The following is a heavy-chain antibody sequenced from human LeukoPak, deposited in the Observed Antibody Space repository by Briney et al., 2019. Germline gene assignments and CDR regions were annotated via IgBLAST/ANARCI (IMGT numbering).Heavy chain of an antibody. CDR2: IYYSGST. CDR3: ARAPPPWYFDL. V-gene: IGHV4-30-4*08. Sequence: SQTLSLACTVSCGSISSGDYYWSWIRQPPGKGLEWIGYIYYSGSTYYNPSLKSRVTISVDTSKNQFSLKLSSVTAADTAVYYCARAPPPWYFDLWGRGTLVTVSS. CDR1: CGSISSGDYY. J-gene: IGHJ2*01.